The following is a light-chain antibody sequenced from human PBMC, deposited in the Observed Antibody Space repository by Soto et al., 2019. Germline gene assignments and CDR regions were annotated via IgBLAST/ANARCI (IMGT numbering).Light chain of an antibody. CDR1: QPISNY. Sequence: DIQMTQSPSSLSASVGDRVTITCRASQPISNYLNWYQQKPGKAPNLLIYAASSLQGGVPSRFSGSGSGTDFTLTISRLQPEDFATYYCQQSHSTQYTFGQGTKLEAK. J-gene: IGKJ2*01. CDR3: QQSHSTQYT. V-gene: IGKV1-39*01. CDR2: AAS.